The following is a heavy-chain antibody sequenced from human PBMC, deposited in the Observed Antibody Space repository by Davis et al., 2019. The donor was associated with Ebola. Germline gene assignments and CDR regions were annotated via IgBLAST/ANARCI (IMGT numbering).Heavy chain of an antibody. J-gene: IGHJ6*04. CDR1: GGSFSGYY. CDR3: ARTPPLYYYYYGMDV. CDR2: INHSGST. V-gene: IGHV4-34*01. Sequence: SETLSLTCAVYGGSFSGYYWSWIRQPPGKGLEWIGEINHSGSTNNNPSLKSRVTISVDTSKNQFSLKLSSVTAADTAVYYCARTPPLYYYYYGMDVWGKGTTVTVSS.